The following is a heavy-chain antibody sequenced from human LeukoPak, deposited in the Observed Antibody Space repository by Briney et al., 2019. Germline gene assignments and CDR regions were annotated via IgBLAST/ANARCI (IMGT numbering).Heavy chain of an antibody. V-gene: IGHV1-18*01. D-gene: IGHD6-13*01. J-gene: IGHJ6*02. CDR2: ISAYNGNI. Sequence: GASVKVSCKASGYTFTSYGISWVRQAPGQGLEWMGWISAYNGNINYAQKLQGRVTMTTDTSTSTAYMELRSLRSDDTAVYYCARDSSSSPPYYYYGMDVWGQGTTVTVSS. CDR3: ARDSSSSPPYYYYGMDV. CDR1: GYTFTSYG.